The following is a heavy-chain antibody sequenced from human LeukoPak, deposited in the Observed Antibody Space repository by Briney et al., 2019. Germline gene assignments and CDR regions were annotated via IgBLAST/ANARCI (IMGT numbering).Heavy chain of an antibody. D-gene: IGHD6-19*01. CDR2: FDLEDGET. CDR3: ATPKKRGEYSSGWYDAFDS. CDR1: GYTLTELS. Sequence: ASVKVSCKVSGYTLTELSMHWVRQAPGKGLEWMGGFDLEDGETIYAQKFQGRVTMTEDTSTDTAYMELSSLRSEDTAVYYCATPKKRGEYSSGWYDAFDSWGQGTMVTVSS. J-gene: IGHJ3*02. V-gene: IGHV1-24*01.